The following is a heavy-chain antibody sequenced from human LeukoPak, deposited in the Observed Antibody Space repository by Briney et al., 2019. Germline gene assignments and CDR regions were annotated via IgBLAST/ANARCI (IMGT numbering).Heavy chain of an antibody. J-gene: IGHJ6*03. CDR2: IKQDGSEK. V-gene: IGHV3-7*01. CDR3: ARDGSEIAAGYYYYYMDV. Sequence: GGSLRLSCAASGFTFSSYWMSWVRQAPGKGLEWVANIKQDGSEKYYVDSVKGRFTISRDNAKNSLYLQMNSLRAEDTAVYYCARDGSEIAAGYYYYYMDVWGKGTTVTVSS. D-gene: IGHD6-13*01. CDR1: GFTFSSYW.